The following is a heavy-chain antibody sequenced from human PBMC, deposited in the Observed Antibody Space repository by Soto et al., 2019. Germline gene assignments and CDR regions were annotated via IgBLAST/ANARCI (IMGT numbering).Heavy chain of an antibody. V-gene: IGHV4-31*03. D-gene: IGHD3-10*01. CDR2: IYYSGST. CDR1: GGSISSGGYY. J-gene: IGHJ5*02. CDR3: ARDFSHGSGSYQYNWFDP. Sequence: SETLSLTCTVSGGSISSGGYYWSWIRQHPGKGLEWIGYIYYSGSTYYNPSLKSRVTISVDTSKNQFSLKLSSVTAADTAVYYCARDFSHGSGSYQYNWFDPWGQGTLVTVSS.